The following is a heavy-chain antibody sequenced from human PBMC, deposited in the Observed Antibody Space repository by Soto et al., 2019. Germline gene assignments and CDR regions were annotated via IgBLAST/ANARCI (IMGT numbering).Heavy chain of an antibody. CDR1: GGSISSSSYY. D-gene: IGHD6-19*01. Sequence: SETLSLTCTVSGGSISSSSYYWGWIRQPPGKGLEWIGNIYYSGSSNCNPSLKSRVTISVDTSKNQFSLKLSSVTAADTAVYSCARLRSGPDNGWYWAFDYWGRGTLVTVSS. J-gene: IGHJ4*02. CDR3: ARLRSGPDNGWYWAFDY. V-gene: IGHV4-39*01. CDR2: IYYSGSS.